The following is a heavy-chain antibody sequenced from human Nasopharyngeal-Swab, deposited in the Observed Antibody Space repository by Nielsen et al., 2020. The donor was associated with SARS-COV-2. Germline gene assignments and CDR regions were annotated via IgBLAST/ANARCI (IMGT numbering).Heavy chain of an antibody. CDR2: INHRGST. CDR3: ARGLSGIVPAPILGLGPYYYYYYMDV. CDR1: GGSSRGSY. D-gene: IGHD2-2*01. J-gene: IGHJ6*03. Sequence: LRLSCAVFGGSSRGSYWGWIRQPPGKGPEWIAEINHRGSTNYNPSLKSRVTLSVDTSMNQVSLEVSSVTAADTAVYYCARGLSGIVPAPILGLGPYYYYYYMDVWGKGTTVTVSS. V-gene: IGHV4-34*01.